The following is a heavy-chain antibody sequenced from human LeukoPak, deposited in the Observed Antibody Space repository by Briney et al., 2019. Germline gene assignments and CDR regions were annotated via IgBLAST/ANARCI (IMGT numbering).Heavy chain of an antibody. D-gene: IGHD3-22*01. J-gene: IGHJ4*02. Sequence: GESLKISCKGSGYSFTSYWIGWVRQMPGKGLEWMGIIYPGDSDTRYSPSFQGQVTISADKSISTAYLQWSSLKASDTAMYYCARRGRGYCYDSSGYYYVDYWGQGTLVTVSS. CDR1: GYSFTSYW. CDR3: ARRGRGYCYDSSGYYYVDY. V-gene: IGHV5-51*01. CDR2: IYPGDSDT.